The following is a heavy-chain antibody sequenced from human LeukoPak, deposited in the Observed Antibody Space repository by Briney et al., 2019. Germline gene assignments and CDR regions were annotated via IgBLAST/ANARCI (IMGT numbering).Heavy chain of an antibody. V-gene: IGHV4-34*01. CDR3: ARSPKLISSPLFAY. Sequence: KPSETLSLTCAVYGGSFSGYYWSWIRQPPGKGLEWIGEINHSGSTNYNPSLKSRVTISVDTSKNQFSLKLSSVTAADTAVYYCARSPKLISSPLFAYWGQGTLVTVSS. CDR1: GGSFSGYY. D-gene: IGHD3-3*02. J-gene: IGHJ4*02. CDR2: INHSGST.